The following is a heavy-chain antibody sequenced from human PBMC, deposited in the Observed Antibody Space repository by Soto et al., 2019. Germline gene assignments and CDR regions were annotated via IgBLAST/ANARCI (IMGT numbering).Heavy chain of an antibody. CDR3: ARGGYDFWRNWFDP. J-gene: IGHJ5*02. CDR2: INLSGST. D-gene: IGHD3-3*01. Sequence: PSATLSLTCAVYGGSFSGYYWSWIRQPPGKGLEWIGEINLSGSTNYNPSLKSRVTISVDTSKNQFSLKLSSVTAADTAVYYCARGGYDFWRNWFDPWGQGTLVTVSS. V-gene: IGHV4-34*01. CDR1: GGSFSGYY.